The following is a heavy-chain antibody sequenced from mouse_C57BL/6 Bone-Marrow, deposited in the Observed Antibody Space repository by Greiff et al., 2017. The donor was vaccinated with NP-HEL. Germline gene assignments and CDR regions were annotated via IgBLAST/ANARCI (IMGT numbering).Heavy chain of an antibody. V-gene: IGHV1-7*01. CDR1: GYTFTSYW. CDR2: INPSSGYT. D-gene: IGHD1-1*01. CDR3: ARSKGSSYDFDV. Sequence: QVQLQQSGAELAKPGASVKLSCKASGYTFTSYWMHWVKLRPGQGLEWIGYINPSSGYTKYNQKFKDKATLTVDKPSSTAYMQLSSLTSEDSAVYYCARSKGSSYDFDVWGTGTTVTVSS. J-gene: IGHJ1*03.